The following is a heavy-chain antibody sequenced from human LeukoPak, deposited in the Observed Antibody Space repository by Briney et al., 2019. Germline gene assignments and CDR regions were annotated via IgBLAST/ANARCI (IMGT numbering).Heavy chain of an antibody. V-gene: IGHV1-69*05. Sequence: GASVKVSCKASGGTFSSYAISWVRHAPGQGLEWMGGIIPIFGTANYAQKFQGRVTITTDESTSTAYMELSSLRSEDTAVYYCARDSHYYDSSGRRGWFDPWGQGTLVTVSS. D-gene: IGHD3-22*01. CDR1: GGTFSSYA. CDR2: IIPIFGTA. J-gene: IGHJ5*02. CDR3: ARDSHYYDSSGRRGWFDP.